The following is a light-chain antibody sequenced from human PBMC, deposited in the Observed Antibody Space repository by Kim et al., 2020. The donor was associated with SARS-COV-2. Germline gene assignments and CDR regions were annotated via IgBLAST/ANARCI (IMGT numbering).Light chain of an antibody. CDR3: ATWDDSHVV. CDR2: RNN. Sequence: ELTQPPSASGTPGQRVTISCSGSSSNIGSNYVYWYQQLPGTAPKLLTYRNNQRPSVVPDRFSGSKSGTSASLAISGLRSEDEADYYCATWDDSHVVFG. CDR1: SSNIGSNY. V-gene: IGLV1-47*01. J-gene: IGLJ2*01.